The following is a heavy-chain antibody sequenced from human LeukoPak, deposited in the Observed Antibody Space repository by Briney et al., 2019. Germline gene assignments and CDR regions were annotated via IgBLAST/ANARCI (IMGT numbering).Heavy chain of an antibody. CDR1: GFPFGDYA. CDR2: IRSKAYGGTI. V-gene: IGHV3-49*01. J-gene: IGHJ4*02. D-gene: IGHD2-2*03. Sequence: PGGSLRLSCTASGFPFGDYAMSWFRQAPGKGLEWVGLIRSKAYGGTIEYAASVKGRFTFSRDGSKSIAYLQMNSLKTEDTAVYYCTRGRMDLDYWGQGTLVTVSS. CDR3: TRGRMDLDY.